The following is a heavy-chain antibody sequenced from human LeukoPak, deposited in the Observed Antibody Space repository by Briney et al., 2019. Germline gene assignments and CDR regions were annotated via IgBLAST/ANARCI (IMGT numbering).Heavy chain of an antibody. CDR1: GGSFSGYY. CDR2: INHSGST. V-gene: IGHV4-34*01. CDR3: ARVSYDFWSGYLDY. Sequence: PSETRSLTCAVYGGSFSGYYWSWIRQPPGKGLEWIGEINHSGSTNYNPSLKSRVTISVDTSKNQFSLKLSSVTAADTAVYYCARVSYDFWSGYLDYWGQGTLVTVSS. D-gene: IGHD3-3*01. J-gene: IGHJ4*02.